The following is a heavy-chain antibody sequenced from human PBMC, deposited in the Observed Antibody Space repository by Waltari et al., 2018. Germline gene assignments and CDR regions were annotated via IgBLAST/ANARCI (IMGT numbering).Heavy chain of an antibody. CDR1: GLSLSSYW. CDR2: ISSDGIST. J-gene: IGHJ6*02. V-gene: IGHV3-74*01. D-gene: IGHD6-13*01. Sequence: EVQLVESGGGLVQPGGSLRLACAASGLSLSSYWMHWVRQVPGRGLGWVSRISSDGISTTDADSVKGRFSIFRDNAKNTLYLHMNSLRADDTAVYFCSRGSGQLGYIMDVWGQGTTVTVSS. CDR3: SRGSGQLGYIMDV.